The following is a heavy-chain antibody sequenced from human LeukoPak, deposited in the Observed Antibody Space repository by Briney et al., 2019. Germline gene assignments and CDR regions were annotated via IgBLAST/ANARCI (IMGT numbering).Heavy chain of an antibody. CDR2: IIPIFGTA. D-gene: IGHD6-13*01. CDR3: ARGGDSSSPLWDYYYGMDV. V-gene: IGHV1-69*01. CDR1: GGTFSSYA. Sequence: ASVKVSCKASGGTFSSYAISWVRQAPGQGLEWMGGIIPIFGTANYAQKFQGRVTITADESTSTAYMELSSLRSGDTAVYYCARGGDSSSPLWDYYYGMDVWGQGTTVTVSS. J-gene: IGHJ6*02.